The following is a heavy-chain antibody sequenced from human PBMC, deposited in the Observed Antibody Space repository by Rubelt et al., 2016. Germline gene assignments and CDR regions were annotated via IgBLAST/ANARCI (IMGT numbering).Heavy chain of an antibody. V-gene: IGHV1-3*01. CDR3: ARGYFDSTGDFDY. J-gene: IGHJ4*02. CDR2: INAGNGNT. Sequence: QVQLVQSGAEVKKPGASVKVSCKASGYTFTSYAMHWVRQAPGQRLEWMGWINAGNGNTKYSQKFQGGVTITRDTSASTAYMELSSLRSEDTAVYYCARGYFDSTGDFDYWGQGTLVTVSS. CDR1: GYTFTSYA. D-gene: IGHD3-22*01.